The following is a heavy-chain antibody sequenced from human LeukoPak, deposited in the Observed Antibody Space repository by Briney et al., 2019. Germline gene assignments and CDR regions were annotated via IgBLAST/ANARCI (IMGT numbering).Heavy chain of an antibody. Sequence: GESLKISCKGSGYRFTSYWLSWVRQIPGKGLEWMGRIDPSDSYTNYSPSFQGHVTISADKSISTAYLQWSSLKASDTAMYYCARHIQYCSSTSCYGDWFDPWGQGTLVTVSS. J-gene: IGHJ5*02. CDR2: IDPSDSYT. D-gene: IGHD2-2*01. V-gene: IGHV5-10-1*01. CDR1: GYRFTSYW. CDR3: ARHIQYCSSTSCYGDWFDP.